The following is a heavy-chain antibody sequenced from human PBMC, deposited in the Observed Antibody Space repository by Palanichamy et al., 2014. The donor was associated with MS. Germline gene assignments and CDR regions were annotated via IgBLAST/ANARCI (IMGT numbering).Heavy chain of an antibody. V-gene: IGHV3-23*04. CDR1: GFSFSSYA. CDR2: ISESGGRT. CDR3: AKEGRGHDLPGHFDS. J-gene: IGHJ4*02. D-gene: IGHD3-10*01. Sequence: EVQLVESGGRLVQPGGSLRLSCAASGFSFSSYAMSWVRQAPGKGLEWISGISESGGRTNYADSVRGRSTISRDNSKNTLSLQINSLRAEDTAIYYRAKEGRGHDLPGHFDSWGQGTLVTVSS.